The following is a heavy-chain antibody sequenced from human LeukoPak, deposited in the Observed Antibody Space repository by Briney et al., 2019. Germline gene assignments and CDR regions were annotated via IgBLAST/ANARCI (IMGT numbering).Heavy chain of an antibody. J-gene: IGHJ4*02. D-gene: IGHD2-15*01. CDR2: IYPGDSDT. Sequence: GESLKISGKASGYSFPTYWIGWVRQMQGKGLDWMGIIYPGDSDTRYSPSFQGQVTISADKSISTAYLQWSSLKASDSAMYYCARARYCSGGSCYAEYWGQGTLVTVSS. V-gene: IGHV5-51*01. CDR3: ARARYCSGGSCYAEY. CDR1: GYSFPTYW.